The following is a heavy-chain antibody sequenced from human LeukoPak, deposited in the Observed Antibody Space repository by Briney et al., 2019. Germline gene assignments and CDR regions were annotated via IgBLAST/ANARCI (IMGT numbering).Heavy chain of an antibody. CDR1: GGSISTYY. CDR3: ARHGGSCSFDY. CDR2: NSYSGST. J-gene: IGHJ4*02. D-gene: IGHD2-15*01. V-gene: IGHV4-59*08. Sequence: SETLSLTCTVSGGSISTYYWSWIRQPPGKGLEWIAYNSYSGSTNYNPSLKSRVTISVDTSKNQFSLKLSSVTAADTAVYYCARHGGSCSFDYWGQGTLVTVSS.